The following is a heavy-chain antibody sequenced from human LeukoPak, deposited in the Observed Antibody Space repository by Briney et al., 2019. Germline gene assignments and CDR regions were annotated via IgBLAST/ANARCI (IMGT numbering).Heavy chain of an antibody. CDR1: GGSISSYY. CDR3: ARGVPNDY. J-gene: IGHJ4*02. V-gene: IGHV4-59*08. Sequence: PSETLSLTCTVSGGSISSYYWNWIRQPPGKGLEWIGFIYYSGTTNYNPSLKSRVTISVDTSKNQFSLKLSSVTAADTAVYYCARGVPNDYWGQGTLVTVSS. CDR2: IYYSGTT. D-gene: IGHD1-1*01.